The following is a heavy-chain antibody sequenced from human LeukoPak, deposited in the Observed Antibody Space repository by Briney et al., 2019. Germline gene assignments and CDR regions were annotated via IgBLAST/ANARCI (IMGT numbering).Heavy chain of an antibody. CDR2: INHSGST. V-gene: IGHV4-34*01. D-gene: IGHD5-12*01. Sequence: SETLSLTCAVYGGSFSGYYWSWIRQPPGKGLEWIGEINHSGSTNYNPSLKSRATISVDTSKNQFSLKLSSVTAADTAVYYCARGLYSGYPYWGQGTLVTVSS. J-gene: IGHJ4*02. CDR3: ARGLYSGYPY. CDR1: GGSFSGYY.